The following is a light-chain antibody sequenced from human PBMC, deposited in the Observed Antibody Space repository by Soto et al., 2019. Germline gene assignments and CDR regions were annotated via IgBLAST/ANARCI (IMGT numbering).Light chain of an antibody. CDR3: SSYTSSSTVV. V-gene: IGLV2-14*01. CDR2: DVS. Sequence: SVLTQPASVSGSPGQSITISCTGTSSDVGGYNYVSWYQQHPGKAPKLMINDVSNRPSGVSNRFSGSKSGNTASLTISGLQAEDEADYYCSSYTSSSTVVFGGGTKLTVL. CDR1: SSDVGGYNY. J-gene: IGLJ2*01.